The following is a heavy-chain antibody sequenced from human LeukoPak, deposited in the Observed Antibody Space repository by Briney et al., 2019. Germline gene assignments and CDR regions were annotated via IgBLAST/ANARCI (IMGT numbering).Heavy chain of an antibody. CDR2: IHHSGKT. J-gene: IGHJ5*02. Sequence: SETLSLTCSVSAYSISSGYYWGWIRQPPGKGLEWIGSIHHSGKTYYNPSLKSRVTISVDTSKNQFSLKLSFVTAADTAVYYCARNKEFWSGYHNNWFDPWGQGTLVTVSS. V-gene: IGHV4-38-2*02. CDR1: AYSISSGYY. CDR3: ARNKEFWSGYHNNWFDP. D-gene: IGHD3-3*01.